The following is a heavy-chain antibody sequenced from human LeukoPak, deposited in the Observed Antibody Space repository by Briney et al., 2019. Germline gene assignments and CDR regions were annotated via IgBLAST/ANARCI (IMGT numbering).Heavy chain of an antibody. D-gene: IGHD2-2*02. J-gene: IGHJ4*02. V-gene: IGHV3-30*02. CDR3: ARDRGIVVVPAAIEPLGY. CDR2: IRYDGSNK. Sequence: PGGSLRLSCAASGFTFSSYGMHWVRQAPGKGLEWVAFIRYDGSNKYYADSVKGRFTISRDNSKNSLYLQMNSLRAEDTAVYYCARDRGIVVVPAAIEPLGYWGQGTLVTVS. CDR1: GFTFSSYG.